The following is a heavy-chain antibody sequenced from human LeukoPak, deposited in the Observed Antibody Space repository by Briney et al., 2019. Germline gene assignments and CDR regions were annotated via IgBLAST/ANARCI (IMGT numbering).Heavy chain of an antibody. J-gene: IGHJ4*02. CDR2: IYYSGSS. V-gene: IGHV4-30-4*01. Sequence: SETLSLTCTVSGGSVSSGDYYWNWIRQPPGKGLEWIGYIYYSGSSYYSPSLKSRVTISIDTSKNQFSLKLSSVTAADTAVYYYARGGSAPWGWGQGTLVTVSS. CDR3: ARGGSAPWG. CDR1: GGSVSSGDYY. D-gene: IGHD7-27*01.